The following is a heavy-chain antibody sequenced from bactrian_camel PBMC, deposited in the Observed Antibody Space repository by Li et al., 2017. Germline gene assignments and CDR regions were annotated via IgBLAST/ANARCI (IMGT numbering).Heavy chain of an antibody. CDR1: GFTFSRYV. Sequence: HVQLVESGGGLVKPGGSLRLSCTVSGFTFSRYVMDWVRQAPGKGLEWVSTINSGGGNTYYADSVQGRFTISRDDAKNALYLQLNSLKTEDTAMYYCTREDPGAGRADWGQGTQVTVS. V-gene: IGHV3S1*01. D-gene: IGHD6*01. CDR2: INSGGGNT. CDR3: TREDPGAGRAD. J-gene: IGHJ4*01.